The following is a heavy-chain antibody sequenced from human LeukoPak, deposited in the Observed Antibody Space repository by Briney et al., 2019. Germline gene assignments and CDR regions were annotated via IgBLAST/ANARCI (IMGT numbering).Heavy chain of an antibody. CDR3: ARKRRLGELSYFGY. V-gene: IGHV3-23*01. CDR1: GFTFSSYA. Sequence: GGSLRLSCAASGFTFSSYAMSWVRQAPGKGLEWVSAISGGGGSTYYTDSVKGRFTISRDNSKNTLYLQMNSLRAEETAIYYCARKRRLGELSYFGYWGQGTLVTVSS. D-gene: IGHD3-16*02. CDR2: ISGGGGST. J-gene: IGHJ4*02.